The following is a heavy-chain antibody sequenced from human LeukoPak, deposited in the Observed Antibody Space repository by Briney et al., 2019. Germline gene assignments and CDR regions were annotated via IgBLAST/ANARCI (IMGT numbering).Heavy chain of an antibody. Sequence: PGGSLRLSCAASGFTFSSYAMGWVRQAPGKGLEWGSAISGSGGSTYYADSVKGRFTISRDNSKNTLYLQMNSLRAEDTAVYYCAKVMTRTMVRGVPPSDYWGQGTLVTVSS. CDR3: AKVMTRTMVRGVPPSDY. V-gene: IGHV3-23*01. D-gene: IGHD3-10*01. CDR1: GFTFSSYA. CDR2: ISGSGGST. J-gene: IGHJ4*02.